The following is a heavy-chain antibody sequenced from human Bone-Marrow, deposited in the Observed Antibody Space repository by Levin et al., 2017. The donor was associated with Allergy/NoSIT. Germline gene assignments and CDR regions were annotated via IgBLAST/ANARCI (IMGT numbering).Heavy chain of an antibody. Sequence: PGGSLRLSCAASGFTFSSYGMHWVRQAPGKGLEWVAVIAYDGSNKYYADSVKGRFTISRDNSENTLYLQMNSLRVEDTAVYYCAKPLGIGEAGWLESGLDVWGKGTTVTVFS. CDR3: AKPLGIGEAGWLESGLDV. D-gene: IGHD6-13*01. CDR1: GFTFSSYG. J-gene: IGHJ6*04. CDR2: IAYDGSNK. V-gene: IGHV3-30*18.